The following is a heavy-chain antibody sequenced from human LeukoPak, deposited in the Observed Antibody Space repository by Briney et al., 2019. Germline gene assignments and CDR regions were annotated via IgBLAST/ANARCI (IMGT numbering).Heavy chain of an antibody. J-gene: IGHJ1*01. CDR1: DFPFIGYT. V-gene: IGHV3-30*04. D-gene: IGHD3-3*01. CDR3: AKEGGDYDFWSGYPYAEYFQH. CDR2: IPYDGSQN. Sequence: GGSLRLSCAASDFPFIGYTMHWVRQAPGKGLEWVAGIPYDGSQNSYADSVKGRFSISRDNSKSALYLQLSSLRAEDTAVYYCAKEGGDYDFWSGYPYAEYFQHWGQGTLVTVSS.